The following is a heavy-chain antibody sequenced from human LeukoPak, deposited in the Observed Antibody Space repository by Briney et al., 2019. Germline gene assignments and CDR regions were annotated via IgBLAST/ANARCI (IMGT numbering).Heavy chain of an antibody. CDR2: IYHSGST. D-gene: IGHD1-26*01. CDR1: GYSISSGYY. V-gene: IGHV4-38-2*02. J-gene: IGHJ4*02. CDR3: ARAPYSGSYYGY. Sequence: SETLSLTCTVSGYSISSGYYWGWIRQPPGKGLEWIGSIYHSGSTYYNPSLKSRVTISVDTSKNQFSLKLSSVIAADTAVYYCARAPYSGSYYGYWGQGTLVTVSS.